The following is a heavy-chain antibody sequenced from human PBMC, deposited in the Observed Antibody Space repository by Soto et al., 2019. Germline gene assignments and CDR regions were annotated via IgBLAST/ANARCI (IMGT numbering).Heavy chain of an antibody. D-gene: IGHD6-13*01. J-gene: IGHJ3*02. CDR2: IKSDGTST. CDR3: AREGLDTAGFFDI. V-gene: IGHV3-74*01. Sequence: PGGSLRLSCVASGFSFSRYWMHWVRQAPGKGLEWVSRIKSDGTSTSYADSVKGRFTISRDNAKNTLYLQMDNLRAEDTAVYYCAREGLDTAGFFDIWGQGTMVT. CDR1: GFSFSRYW.